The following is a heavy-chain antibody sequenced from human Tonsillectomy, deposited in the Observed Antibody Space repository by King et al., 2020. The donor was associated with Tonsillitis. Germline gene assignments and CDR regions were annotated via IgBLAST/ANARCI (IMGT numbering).Heavy chain of an antibody. CDR3: ARLYSGKTWFDP. V-gene: IGHV2-5*02. CDR2: IYWDDDK. CDR1: GFSLTTSGVG. J-gene: IGHJ5*02. D-gene: IGHD1-26*01. Sequence: ITLKESGPTLVKPTQTLTLTCTFSGFSLTTSGVGVGWIRQPPGKALEWLARIYWDDDKRYSPSLKTRLTITKDTSKNQVVLTMTNMDPVDTATYYCARLYSGKTWFDPWGQGTLVTVSS.